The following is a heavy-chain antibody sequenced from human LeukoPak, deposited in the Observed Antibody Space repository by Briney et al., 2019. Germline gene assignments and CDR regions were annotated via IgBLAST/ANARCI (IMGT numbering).Heavy chain of an antibody. CDR1: GGSFSGYY. CDR2: INHSGST. J-gene: IGHJ4*02. V-gene: IGHV4-34*01. D-gene: IGHD3-16*02. CDR3: ARGHYYDYIWGSYRLDY. Sequence: SETLSLTCAVSGGSFSGYYWSWIRQPPGKGLEWIGEINHSGSTNYNPSLKSRVTISVDTSKNQFSLKLSSVTAADTAVYYCARGHYYDYIWGSYRLDYWGQGTLVTVSS.